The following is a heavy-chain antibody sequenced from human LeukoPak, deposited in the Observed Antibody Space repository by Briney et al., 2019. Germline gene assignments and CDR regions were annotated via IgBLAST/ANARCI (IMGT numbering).Heavy chain of an antibody. CDR2: ISSSSSYI. CDR1: GFTFSSYS. V-gene: IGHV3-21*01. Sequence: GGSLRLSCAASGFTFSSYSMNWVRQAPGKGLEWVSSISSSSSYIYYADSVKGRFTISRDNAKNSLYLQMNSLRAEDTAVYYCARAITMVRGVIITHYYYYMDVWGKGTTVTISS. J-gene: IGHJ6*03. CDR3: ARAITMVRGVIITHYYYYMDV. D-gene: IGHD3-10*01.